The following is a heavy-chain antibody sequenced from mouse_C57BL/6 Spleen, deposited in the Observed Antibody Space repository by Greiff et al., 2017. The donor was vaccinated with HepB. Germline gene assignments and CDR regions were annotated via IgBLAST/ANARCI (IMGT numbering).Heavy chain of an antibody. V-gene: IGHV1-80*01. CDR3: ASDTLYRNYPLFDY. Sequence: QVQLQQSGAELVKPGASVKISCKASGYAFSSYWMNWVKQRPGKGLEWIGQIYPGDGDTNYNGKFKGKATLTADKSSSTAYMQLSSLTSEDSAVYVCASDTLYRNYPLFDYWGQGTTLTVSS. J-gene: IGHJ2*01. CDR1: GYAFSSYW. CDR2: IYPGDGDT. D-gene: IGHD2-5*01.